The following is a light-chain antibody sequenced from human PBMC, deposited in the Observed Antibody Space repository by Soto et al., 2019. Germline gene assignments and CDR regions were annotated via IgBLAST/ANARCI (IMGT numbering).Light chain of an antibody. Sequence: EIVLTQSPATLSLSPGNRATLSCRASQSVSGYLDWYQQKPGQAPRLLIYDASNRATGIPAMFSGSGSGTDFTLTITSLEPEDFAVYYCQKRSNWPATFGGGTKVEI. V-gene: IGKV3-11*01. CDR2: DAS. CDR3: QKRSNWPAT. J-gene: IGKJ4*01. CDR1: QSVSGY.